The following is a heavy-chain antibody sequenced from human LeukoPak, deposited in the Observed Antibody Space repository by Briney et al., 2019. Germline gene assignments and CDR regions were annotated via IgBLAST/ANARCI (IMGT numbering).Heavy chain of an antibody. CDR1: GGSFSGYY. CDR2: FFYSGST. V-gene: IGHV4-59*08. Sequence: SETLSLTCAVYGGSFSGYYWSWIRQAPGKGLEWIGYFFYSGSTDFNPSLKSRVTISVDTSQNQFSLKLSSVSAADTAVYYCARHSGGGRAVAGMHRFDPWGQGTLVTVSS. J-gene: IGHJ5*02. CDR3: ARHSGGGRAVAGMHRFDP. D-gene: IGHD6-19*01.